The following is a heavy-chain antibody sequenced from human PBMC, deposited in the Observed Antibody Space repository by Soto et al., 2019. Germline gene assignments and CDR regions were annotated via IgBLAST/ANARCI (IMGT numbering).Heavy chain of an antibody. CDR2: ISYDGSIK. CDR3: ARDSPCTGTKCYISGGGFVY. Sequence: QVQLVESGGGVVQPGRSLRLSCAASGFPFSSYGMHWVRQAPGKGLEWVAVISYDGSIKYYADSVQGRFTISRDNSKNTLYMQMNSLRPEDTALYYCARDSPCTGTKCYISGGGFVYWGQGTLVTVSS. J-gene: IGHJ4*02. CDR1: GFPFSSYG. D-gene: IGHD2-2*02. V-gene: IGHV3-30*03.